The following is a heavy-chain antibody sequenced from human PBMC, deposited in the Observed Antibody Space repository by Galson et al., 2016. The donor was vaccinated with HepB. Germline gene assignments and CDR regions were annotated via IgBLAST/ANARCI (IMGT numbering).Heavy chain of an antibody. CDR2: ISSSVSYI. D-gene: IGHD1-14*01. J-gene: IGHJ4*02. CDR1: GFTFRTYS. Sequence: SLRLSCAASGFTFRTYSMNWVRQAPGKGLEWVSVISSSVSYIYYADSVKGRFTISRDNAKNSLYLRMNSLRVEDTAVYYCARGGRTEETSLVYWCQGTLVTVSS. CDR3: ARGGRTEETSLVY. V-gene: IGHV3-21*01.